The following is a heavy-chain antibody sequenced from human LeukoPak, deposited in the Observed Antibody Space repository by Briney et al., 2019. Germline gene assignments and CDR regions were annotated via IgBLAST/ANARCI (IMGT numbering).Heavy chain of an antibody. D-gene: IGHD6-19*01. J-gene: IGHJ4*02. Sequence: SETLSLTCTVSGGSISSSRYYWGWIRQPPGKGLEWIGSIYYSGSTYYNPSLKSRVTISVDTSKNQFSLKLSSVTAADTAVYYCIAVAGTGLGYWGQGTLATVSS. CDR1: GGSISSSRYY. V-gene: IGHV4-39*01. CDR2: IYYSGST. CDR3: IAVAGTGLGY.